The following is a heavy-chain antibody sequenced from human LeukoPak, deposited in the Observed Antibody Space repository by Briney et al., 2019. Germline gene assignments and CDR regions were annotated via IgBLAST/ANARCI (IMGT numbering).Heavy chain of an antibody. D-gene: IGHD3-9*01. V-gene: IGHV1-58*02. CDR1: GFTSTSSA. J-gene: IGHJ4*02. Sequence: GTSVKVSCKASGFTSTSSAMQWVRQARGQRLEWIGWIVVGSGNTNYAQKFQERVTITRDMSTSTAYMELSSLRSEDTAVYYCAAFGGGDYDIFDYWGQGTLVTVSS. CDR3: AAFGGGDYDIFDY. CDR2: IVVGSGNT.